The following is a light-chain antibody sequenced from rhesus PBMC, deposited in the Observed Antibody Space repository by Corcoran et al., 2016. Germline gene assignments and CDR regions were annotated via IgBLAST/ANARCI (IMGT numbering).Light chain of an antibody. CDR2: KAS. V-gene: IGKV1-22*01. CDR1: QSISSS. Sequence: DIQMTQSPSSLSASVGDTVTITCRASQSISSSLDWYQQKPGKAPKLLIYKASSLQSGVPSRFSGSGSGTDFTLTISSLQPEEFASDYCLQFGSSPLTFGGGTKVELK. J-gene: IGKJ4*01. CDR3: LQFGSSPLT.